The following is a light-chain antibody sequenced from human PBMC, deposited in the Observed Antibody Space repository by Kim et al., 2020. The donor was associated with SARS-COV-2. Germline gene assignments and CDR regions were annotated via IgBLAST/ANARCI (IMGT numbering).Light chain of an antibody. CDR1: QGMSNY. Sequence: ASVRDRVTITCRARQGMSNYLVLYQHKPGKVPKLLIFAASTLHSGVPSRFSGGGSGTDFTLTISSLQPEDVATYYCHMYNNAPWTFGQGTKVDIK. J-gene: IGKJ1*01. V-gene: IGKV1-27*01. CDR2: AAS. CDR3: HMYNNAPWT.